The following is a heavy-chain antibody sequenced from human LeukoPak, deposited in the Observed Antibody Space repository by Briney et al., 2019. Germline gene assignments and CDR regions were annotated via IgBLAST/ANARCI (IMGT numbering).Heavy chain of an antibody. D-gene: IGHD3-3*01. CDR3: ARDYRITIFGVVNDAFDI. J-gene: IGHJ3*02. CDR1: GGTFSSYA. CDR2: IIPILGIA. V-gene: IGHV1-69*04. Sequence: SVKVSCKASGGTFSSYAISWVRQAPGQGLEWMGRIIPILGIANYAQKFQGRVTITADKSTSTAYMELSSLRSEDTAVYYCARDYRITIFGVVNDAFDIWGQGTMVTVSS.